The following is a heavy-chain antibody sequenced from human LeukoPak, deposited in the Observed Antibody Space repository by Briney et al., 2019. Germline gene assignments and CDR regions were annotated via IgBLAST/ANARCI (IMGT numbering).Heavy chain of an antibody. CDR3: AKDREVGAPWVYYYYMDV. V-gene: IGHV3-30*02. CDR2: IWYDGSNK. CDR1: GFTFSSYG. J-gene: IGHJ6*03. D-gene: IGHD1-26*01. Sequence: GGSLRLSCAASGFTFSSYGMHWVRQAPGKGLEWVAVIWYDGSNKYYADSVKGRFTISRDNSKNTLYLQMNSLRAEDTAVYYCAKDREVGAPWVYYYYMDVWGKGTTVTVSS.